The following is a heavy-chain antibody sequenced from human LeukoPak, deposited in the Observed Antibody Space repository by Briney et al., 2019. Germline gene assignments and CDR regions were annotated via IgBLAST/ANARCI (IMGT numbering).Heavy chain of an antibody. D-gene: IGHD6-13*01. CDR2: IYYSGST. CDR3: ARGGIAAAGLDY. V-gene: IGHV4-59*01. Sequence: PSETLSLTCTVSGGSISSYYWSWIRQPPGKGLEWIGYIYYSGSTNYNPSLKSRVTISVDTSKNQFSLKLSSVTAADTAVYYCARGGIAAAGLDYWGQGTLVTASS. J-gene: IGHJ4*02. CDR1: GGSISSYY.